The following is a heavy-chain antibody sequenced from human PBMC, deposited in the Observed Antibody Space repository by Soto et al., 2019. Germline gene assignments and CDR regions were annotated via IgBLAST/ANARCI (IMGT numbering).Heavy chain of an antibody. V-gene: IGHV3-30*03. J-gene: IGHJ4*02. CDR3: ARSTYCNGGSCFPQY. Sequence: QVQVEEFGGGVVRPGRPLRLSCEGPGFTFSDYGFHWVRQAPGKGLEWVAMISYDGSDRYYRDSVQGRFTISRDDSKNTVYLQMNSLRAEDTATYYCARSTYCNGGSCFPQYWGPGTLVTVSS. CDR1: GFTFSDYG. CDR2: ISYDGSDR. D-gene: IGHD2-15*01.